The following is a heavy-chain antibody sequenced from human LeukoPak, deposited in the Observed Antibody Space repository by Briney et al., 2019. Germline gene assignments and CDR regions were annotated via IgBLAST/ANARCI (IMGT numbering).Heavy chain of an antibody. D-gene: IGHD3-10*01. J-gene: IGHJ4*02. Sequence: GRSLRLSCAASGFTFSSYWMSWVRQAPGKGLEWVADIKQDGSEKYYVDSVKGRFTISRDNAKNSLYLQMNSLRAEDTAVYYCARDLMVRGVIFDSWGQGTLVTVSS. CDR1: GFTFSSYW. V-gene: IGHV3-7*01. CDR2: IKQDGSEK. CDR3: ARDLMVRGVIFDS.